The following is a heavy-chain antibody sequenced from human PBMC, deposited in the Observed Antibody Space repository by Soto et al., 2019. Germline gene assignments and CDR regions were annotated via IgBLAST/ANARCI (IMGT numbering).Heavy chain of an antibody. Sequence: HPGGSLRLSCSASGFTFSSYAMHWVRQAPGKGLEYVSAISSNGGSTYYADSVKGRFTISRDNSKNTLYLQMSSLRAEDTAVYYCVKESGSEAFDYWGQGTLVTVSS. V-gene: IGHV3-64D*06. CDR3: VKESGSEAFDY. CDR1: GFTFSSYA. J-gene: IGHJ4*02. D-gene: IGHD1-26*01. CDR2: ISSNGGST.